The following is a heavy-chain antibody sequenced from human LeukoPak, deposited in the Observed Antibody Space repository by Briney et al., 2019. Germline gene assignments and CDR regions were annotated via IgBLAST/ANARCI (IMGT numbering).Heavy chain of an antibody. V-gene: IGHV1-2*02. CDR3: ARDWDPITGTTRWFDP. J-gene: IGHJ5*02. CDR2: ITPNSGGT. Sequence: ASVKVSCKASGYTFTTYSIHWVRQAPGQGLEWMGWITPNSGGTNYAQKFQGRVTLTRDKSITTAYMELNSLRSDDTALYYCARDWDPITGTTRWFDPWGQGTLVTVSS. D-gene: IGHD1-7*01. CDR1: GYTFTTYS.